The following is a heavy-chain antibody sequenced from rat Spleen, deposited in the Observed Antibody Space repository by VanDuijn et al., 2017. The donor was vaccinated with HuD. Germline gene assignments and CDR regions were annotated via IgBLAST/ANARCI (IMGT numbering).Heavy chain of an antibody. V-gene: IGHV5-31*01. CDR2: ISSGGLNT. Sequence: EVQLVESGGGLVQPGRSLKLSCVASGFTFNNYWMTWIRQAPGKGLEWVASISSGGLNTYYRDSVKGRFTISRDNAKSILYLQMTSLRSEDTATDYCTRVATFRPFDYWGQGVMVTVSS. CDR1: GFTFNNYW. J-gene: IGHJ2*01. D-gene: IGHD3-5*01. CDR3: TRVATFRPFDY.